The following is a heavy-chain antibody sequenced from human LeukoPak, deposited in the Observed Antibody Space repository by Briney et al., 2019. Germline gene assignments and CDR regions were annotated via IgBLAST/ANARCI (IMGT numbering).Heavy chain of an antibody. CDR1: GGSISSYY. CDR2: IYYSGST. D-gene: IGHD3-22*01. V-gene: IGHV4-59*08. Sequence: PSETLSLTCTVSGGSISSYYWSWIRQPPGKGLEWIGYIYYSGSTNYNPSLKSRVTISVNTSKNQFSLRLSSVTAADTAVYYCARPAVYGDSTGYYSYFDSWGQGTLVTVSS. J-gene: IGHJ4*02. CDR3: ARPAVYGDSTGYYSYFDS.